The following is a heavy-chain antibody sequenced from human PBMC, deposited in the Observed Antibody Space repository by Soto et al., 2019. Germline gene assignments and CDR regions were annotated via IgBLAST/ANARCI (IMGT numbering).Heavy chain of an antibody. V-gene: IGHV4-59*08. Sequence: SETLSLTCTISDASISNFYWSWIRQAPGKGLEWLGYVYYTGNTKYNPSLGSRVTISLGASQNQFSLKLESVTAADAAVYYCGRQIDWFGVTDPSGPGTLVTVSS. CDR3: GRQIDWFGVTDP. CDR2: VYYTGNT. CDR1: DASISNFY. J-gene: IGHJ5*02. D-gene: IGHD3-9*01.